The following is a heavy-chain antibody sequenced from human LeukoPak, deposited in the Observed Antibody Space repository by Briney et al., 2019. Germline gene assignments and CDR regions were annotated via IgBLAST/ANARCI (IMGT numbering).Heavy chain of an antibody. CDR3: ARGPVQLERRGENNWFDP. Sequence: GESLKISCKGSGYSFTSYWIGWVRQMPGKGLEWMGIIYPGDSDTRYSPSFQGQVTISADKSISTAYLQWSSLKASDTAMYYCARGPVQLERRGENNWFDPWGQGTLVTVSS. CDR1: GYSFTSYW. CDR2: IYPGDSDT. J-gene: IGHJ5*02. V-gene: IGHV5-51*01. D-gene: IGHD1-1*01.